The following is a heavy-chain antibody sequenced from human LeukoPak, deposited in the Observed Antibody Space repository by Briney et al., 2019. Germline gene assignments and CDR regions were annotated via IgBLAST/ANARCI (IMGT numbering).Heavy chain of an antibody. CDR3: ARRNGTVTLGYYYYYMDV. D-gene: IGHD4-11*01. CDR1: GGSFSDYY. J-gene: IGHJ6*03. CDR2: INYSGTT. V-gene: IGHV4-34*01. Sequence: SETLSLTCAVYGGSFSDYYWSWIRQPPGKGLEWIGQINYSGTTNYSPSLKSRVTISVDTSKNQFSLKLTSVTAADTAVYYCARRNGTVTLGYYYYYMDVWGKGTTVTVSS.